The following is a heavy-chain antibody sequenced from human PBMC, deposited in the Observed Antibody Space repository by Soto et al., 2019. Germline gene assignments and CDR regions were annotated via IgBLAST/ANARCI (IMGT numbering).Heavy chain of an antibody. V-gene: IGHV3-23*01. Sequence: GGSLRLSCAASGFTFSSYAMSWVRQAPGKGLEWVTAISGSGGSTYYADSVKGRFTISRDNSKNTLYLQMNSLRAEDTAVYYCAKHPRGYFSSTSCYLANYYYYYYMDVWGKGTTVTVSS. CDR3: AKHPRGYFSSTSCYLANYYYYYYMDV. J-gene: IGHJ6*03. CDR2: ISGSGGST. D-gene: IGHD2-2*01. CDR1: GFTFSSYA.